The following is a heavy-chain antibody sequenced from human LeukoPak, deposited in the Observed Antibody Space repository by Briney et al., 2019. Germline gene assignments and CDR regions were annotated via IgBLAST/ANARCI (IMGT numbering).Heavy chain of an antibody. Sequence: SETLSLNCTVSGDSISTYYWSWIRQPPGKGLEWIGYIYYSGSTNYNPSLKSRLTMSVDTSKSQFSPELSSVTAADTAVYFCARDYSNYIMDYWGHGILVTVSS. J-gene: IGHJ4*01. CDR2: IYYSGST. D-gene: IGHD4-11*01. V-gene: IGHV4-59*01. CDR1: GDSISTYY. CDR3: ARDYSNYIMDY.